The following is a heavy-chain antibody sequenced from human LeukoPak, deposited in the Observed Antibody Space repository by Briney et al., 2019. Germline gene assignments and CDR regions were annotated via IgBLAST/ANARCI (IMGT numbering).Heavy chain of an antibody. D-gene: IGHD6-13*01. CDR3: ARRRIAATPLGY. V-gene: IGHV4-38-2*02. CDR2: IYHSGNT. Sequence: PSETLSLTCTVSGYSISSGYYWGWIRQPPGKGLEWIGNIYHSGNTYYNPSLTSRVTISVDTSKNQFSLKLSSVTAADTAMYYCARRRIAATPLGYWGQGTLVTVSS. CDR1: GYSISSGYY. J-gene: IGHJ4*02.